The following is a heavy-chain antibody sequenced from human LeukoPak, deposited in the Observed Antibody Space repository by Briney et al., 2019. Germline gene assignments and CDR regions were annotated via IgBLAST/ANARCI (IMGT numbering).Heavy chain of an antibody. J-gene: IGHJ6*03. V-gene: IGHV3-30*02. CDR2: IRYDGSNK. CDR3: ARDNPTTNYYYYMDV. CDR1: GFTFSSYG. D-gene: IGHD4-17*01. Sequence: GGSLRLSCAASGFTFSSYGMHWVRQAPGKGLEWVAFIRYDGSNKYYADSVKGRFTISRDNAKNSLYLQMNSLRAEDTAVYYCARDNPTTNYYYYMDVWGKGTTVTVSS.